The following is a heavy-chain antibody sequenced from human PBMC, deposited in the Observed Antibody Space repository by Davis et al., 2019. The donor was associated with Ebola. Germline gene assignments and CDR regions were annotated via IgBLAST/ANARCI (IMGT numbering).Heavy chain of an antibody. D-gene: IGHD3-22*01. CDR2: ISSSGSTI. Sequence: SLKISCAASGFTFSDYYMSWIRQAPAKGLEWVSYISSSGSTIYYADSVKGRFTISRDNAKNSLYLQMNSLRAEDTAVYYCARDNSYYDSSGYCDYWGQGTLVTVSS. V-gene: IGHV3-11*01. CDR1: GFTFSDYY. CDR3: ARDNSYYDSSGYCDY. J-gene: IGHJ4*02.